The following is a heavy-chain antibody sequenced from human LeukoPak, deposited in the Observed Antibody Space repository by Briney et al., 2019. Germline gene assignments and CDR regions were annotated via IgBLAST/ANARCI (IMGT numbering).Heavy chain of an antibody. J-gene: IGHJ4*02. CDR3: ASVGVAGGVYFDY. V-gene: IGHV3-30*03. D-gene: IGHD6-19*01. CDR1: GFTFSSYG. Sequence: PGGCQRLSCAASGFTFSSYGMHWVRQAPGKGLEWVAVISYDGSNKYYADSVKGRFTISRDNSKNTLYLQMNSLRAEDTAVYYCASVGVAGGVYFDYWGQGTLVTVSS. CDR2: ISYDGSNK.